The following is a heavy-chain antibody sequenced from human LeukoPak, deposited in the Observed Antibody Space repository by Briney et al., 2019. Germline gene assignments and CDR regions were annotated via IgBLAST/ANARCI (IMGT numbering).Heavy chain of an antibody. J-gene: IGHJ4*02. CDR3: ARDLPTGYYISSGYYEYFLDY. CDR1: GFTFSTHW. Sequence: QTGGSLRLSCAASGFTFSTHWMTWVRQAPGKGLEWVANIKQDGSEKYYVDSLKGRFTISRDNAKNSLFLQMNSLRAEDTAVYYCARDLPTGYYISSGYYEYFLDYWGQGTLVTVSS. D-gene: IGHD3-22*01. V-gene: IGHV3-7*04. CDR2: IKQDGSEK.